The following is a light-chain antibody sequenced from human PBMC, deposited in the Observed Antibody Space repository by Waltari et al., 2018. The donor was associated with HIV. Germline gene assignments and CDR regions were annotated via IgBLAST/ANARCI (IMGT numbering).Light chain of an antibody. CDR1: TSDVGASNF. V-gene: IGLV2-23*02. J-gene: IGLJ1*01. CDR3: CSYAGSSTYV. Sequence: QSALTQPASVSGSPRQSITISCTGTTSDVGASNFVSWYQQHPGKALKLMIYDVTKRPSGVSNRFSGSKSANTASLTISGLQAEDEADYYCCSYAGSSTYVFGSGTKVTVL. CDR2: DVT.